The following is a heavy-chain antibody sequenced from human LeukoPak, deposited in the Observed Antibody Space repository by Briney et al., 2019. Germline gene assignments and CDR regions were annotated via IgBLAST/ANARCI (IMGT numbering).Heavy chain of an antibody. J-gene: IGHJ5*02. D-gene: IGHD5-18*01. CDR1: GGSFSGYY. V-gene: IGHV4-34*01. Sequence: PSETLSLICAVYGGSFSGYYWSWIRQPPGKGLEWIGEINHSGSTNYNPSLKSRVTISVDTSKNQFSLKLSSVTAADTAVYYCARDVLRGYSYGGTNWFDPWGQGTLVTVSS. CDR3: ARDVLRGYSYGGTNWFDP. CDR2: INHSGST.